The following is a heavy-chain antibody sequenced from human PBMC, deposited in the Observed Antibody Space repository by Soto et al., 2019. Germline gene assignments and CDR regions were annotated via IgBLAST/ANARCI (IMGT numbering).Heavy chain of an antibody. J-gene: IGHJ4*02. Sequence: ETLSLTRTVSGGSVSSGSYYWSWIRQPPGKGLEWIAYIYYSGRTNYNPSLKSRVTISIDTSKNQFSLKLRSVTAADTAVYYCARYAGSSWFDFWGQGTLVTVSS. D-gene: IGHD6-13*01. CDR3: ARYAGSSWFDF. CDR2: IYYSGRT. V-gene: IGHV4-61*01. CDR1: GGSVSSGSYY.